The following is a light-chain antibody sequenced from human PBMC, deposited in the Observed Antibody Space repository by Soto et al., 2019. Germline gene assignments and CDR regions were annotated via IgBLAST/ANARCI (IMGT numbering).Light chain of an antibody. CDR1: TSNFGGNS. CDR2: SNN. J-gene: IGLJ3*02. Sequence: QSVLTQPPSASGTPRQRVIISCSGSTSNFGGNSANWYQQFPGTAPKVLIYSNNQRPSGVPDRFSGSKSGTSASLAISGLQSEDEADYYCAAWDDSLNGWVFGGGTKLTVL. V-gene: IGLV1-44*01. CDR3: AAWDDSLNGWV.